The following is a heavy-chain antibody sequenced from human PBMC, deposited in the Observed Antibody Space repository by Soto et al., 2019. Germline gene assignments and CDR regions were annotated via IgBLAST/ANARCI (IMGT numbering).Heavy chain of an antibody. V-gene: IGHV3-33*01. CDR2: IWYDGSNK. CDR3: ASGLLCFGDHIGP. J-gene: IGHJ5*02. Sequence: GGSLRLSCAASGFTFSSYGMHWVRQAPGKGLEWVAVIWYDGSNKYYADSVKGRFTISRDNSKNTLYLQMNSLRAEDTAVYYCASGLLCFGDHIGPWGQGTLVTVSS. D-gene: IGHD3-10*01. CDR1: GFTFSSYG.